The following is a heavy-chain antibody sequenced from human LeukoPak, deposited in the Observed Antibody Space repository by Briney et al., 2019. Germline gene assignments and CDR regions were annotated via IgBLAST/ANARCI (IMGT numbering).Heavy chain of an antibody. V-gene: IGHV4-38-2*01. CDR3: ARLGHHDFWSGYYREYYYYYMDV. CDR2: IYHSGST. Sequence: SETLSLTCAVSGYSISSGYYWGWIRQPPGKGLEWIGSIYHSGSTNYNPSLKSRVTISVDTSKNRFSLKLSSVTAADTAVYYCARLGHHDFWSGYYREYYYYYMDVWGKGTTVTVSS. CDR1: GYSISSGYY. D-gene: IGHD3-3*01. J-gene: IGHJ6*03.